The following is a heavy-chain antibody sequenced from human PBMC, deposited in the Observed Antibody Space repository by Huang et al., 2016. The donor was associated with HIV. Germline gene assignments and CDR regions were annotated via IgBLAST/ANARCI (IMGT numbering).Heavy chain of an antibody. D-gene: IGHD3-22*01. CDR3: ARDFYDSNAYLIDY. CDR2: ISVYDGDT. V-gene: IGHV1-18*01. CDR1: GYTFTNYG. Sequence: QVQLVQSGAEVKKPGASVKVSCKASGYTFTNYGFSWVRQDPGQGLELLEWISVYDGDTIYAQKLQGIVTMTTDRSTSTAYMELTSLRSDDTAVYYCARDFYDSNAYLIDYWGQGTLVIVSS. J-gene: IGHJ4*02.